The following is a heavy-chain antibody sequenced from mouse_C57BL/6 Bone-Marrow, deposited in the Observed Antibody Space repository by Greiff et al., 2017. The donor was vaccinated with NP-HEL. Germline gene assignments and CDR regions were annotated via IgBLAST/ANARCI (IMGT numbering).Heavy chain of an antibody. D-gene: IGHD1-1*01. J-gene: IGHJ4*01. Sequence: EVKLVESGGGLVQPGGSLSLSCAASGFTFTDYYMSWVRQPPGKALEWLGFIRNKANGYTTEYSASVRVRFTISRDNSPRIHYLQMNALRAEDGATDLCARFSEGGRGDYWGQGTSVTVSS. CDR1: GFTFTDYY. CDR3: ARFSEGGRGDY. V-gene: IGHV7-3*01. CDR2: IRNKANGYTT.